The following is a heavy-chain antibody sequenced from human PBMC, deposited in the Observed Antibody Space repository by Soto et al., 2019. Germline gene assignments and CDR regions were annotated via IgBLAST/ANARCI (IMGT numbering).Heavy chain of an antibody. Sequence: QVQLQESGPGLVRPSQTLSLTCNVSGGSISSDHYHWTWMRQTPGKGLEWIGYIHYSGSVYYNPSRQSRVTMSVDTSKNMCSLKLSSVSAADTAVYFWVREDDGGDRDFYGLDVWGQGTTVTVSS. CDR3: VREDDGGDRDFYGLDV. CDR2: IHYSGSV. CDR1: GGSISSDHYH. V-gene: IGHV4-30-4*01. J-gene: IGHJ6*02. D-gene: IGHD4-17*01.